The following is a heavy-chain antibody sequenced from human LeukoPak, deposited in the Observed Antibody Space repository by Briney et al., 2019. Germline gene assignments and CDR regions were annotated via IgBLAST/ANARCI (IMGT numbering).Heavy chain of an antibody. D-gene: IGHD6-19*01. J-gene: IGHJ4*02. CDR3: AREDSSGAGDY. CDR2: IYGGGST. V-gene: IGHV3-66*01. CDR1: GFAASSSY. Sequence: PGGSLRLSCAASGFAASSSYMSWVRQAPGKGLEWVSVIYGGGSTYYADSAKGRFTISRDISENTLYLQMNSLTAEDTAVYYCAREDSSGAGDYWGQGTLVTVSS.